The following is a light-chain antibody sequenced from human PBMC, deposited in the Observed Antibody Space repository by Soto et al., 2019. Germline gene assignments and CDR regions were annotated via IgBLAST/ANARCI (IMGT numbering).Light chain of an antibody. Sequence: QSALTQPRSVSGSPGQSVTISCTGTSSDVGGYNYVSWYQQYPGKPPKLMIYDVRRRPSGVPDRFSGSKSGNTASLTISGLQSEDEAEYYCCSYAGSVVFGGGTKLTVL. CDR2: DVR. V-gene: IGLV2-11*01. CDR1: SSDVGGYNY. CDR3: CSYAGSVV. J-gene: IGLJ2*01.